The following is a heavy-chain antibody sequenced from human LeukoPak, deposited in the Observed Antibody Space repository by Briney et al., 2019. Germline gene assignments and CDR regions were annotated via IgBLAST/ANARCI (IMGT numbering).Heavy chain of an antibody. Sequence: PGGSLRLSCAASGFTFSNHWMHWVRQAPGKGLEWVSAISGSGGSTYYADSVKGRFTISRDNSKNTLYLQMNSLRAEDTAVYYCAKDRSITMIVVAITGFDYWGQGTLVTVSS. CDR3: AKDRSITMIVVAITGFDY. D-gene: IGHD3-22*01. CDR2: ISGSGGST. V-gene: IGHV3-23*01. CDR1: GFTFSNHW. J-gene: IGHJ4*02.